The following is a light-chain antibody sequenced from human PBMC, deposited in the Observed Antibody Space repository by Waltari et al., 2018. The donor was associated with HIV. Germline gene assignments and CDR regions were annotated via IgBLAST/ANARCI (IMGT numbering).Light chain of an antibody. CDR3: SAWDSSLNVWM. CDR1: SNNVEFQG. V-gene: IGLV10-54*04. Sequence: QAGLTQPPSVSKALRQTATLTCTGNSNNVEFQGAAWLQQHQGHPPRLLSYRNNNRPSGISERFPASRSGNTASLTITGLQPEDEADYYCSAWDSSLNVWMFGGGTKVTVL. J-gene: IGLJ3*02. CDR2: RNN.